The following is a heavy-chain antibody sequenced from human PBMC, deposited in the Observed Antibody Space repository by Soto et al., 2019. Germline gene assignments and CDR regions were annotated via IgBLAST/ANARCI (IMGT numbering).Heavy chain of an antibody. CDR1: GYTFTNYG. CDR3: ARDKVGAIDY. D-gene: IGHD1-26*01. J-gene: IGHJ4*02. V-gene: IGHV1-8*01. Sequence: ASVKVSCKASGYTFTNYGLSWVRQAPGQGLEWMGWIGAYSGNTGYAQKFQGRVTMTRNTSISTAYKELSSLRSEDTAVYYCARDKVGAIDYWGQGTLVTVSS. CDR2: IGAYSGNT.